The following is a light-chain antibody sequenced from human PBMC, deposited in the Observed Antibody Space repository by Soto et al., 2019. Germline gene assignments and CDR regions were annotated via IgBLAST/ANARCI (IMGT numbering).Light chain of an antibody. Sequence: QSVLTQPPSVSAAPGQKVTISCSGSNSNIENNYVSWYQQLPGRVPKLLIFDNNERPSGIPDRFSGSKSGTSATLGITGLQIGDEADYYCGTWDSSLSAVVFGGGTKLTGL. CDR1: NSNIENNY. J-gene: IGLJ2*01. V-gene: IGLV1-51*01. CDR2: DNN. CDR3: GTWDSSLSAVV.